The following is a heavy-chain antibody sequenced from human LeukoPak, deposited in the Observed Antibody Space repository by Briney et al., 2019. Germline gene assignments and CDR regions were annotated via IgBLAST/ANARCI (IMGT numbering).Heavy chain of an antibody. CDR3: SSSMDYYYYMDV. D-gene: IGHD5-24*01. Sequence: SETLSLTCTVSGGSISSGDYYWSRIRQPPGKGLEWIGYIYYSGSTYYNPSLKRRLTISVDTSKNQFSLKLSSVTAADTAVYYCSSSMDYYYYMDVWGKGTTVTVSS. CDR1: GGSISSGDYY. V-gene: IGHV4-30-4*08. J-gene: IGHJ6*03. CDR2: IYYSGST.